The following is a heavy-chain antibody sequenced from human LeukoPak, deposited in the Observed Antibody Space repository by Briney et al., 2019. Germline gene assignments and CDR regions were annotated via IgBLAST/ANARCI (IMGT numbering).Heavy chain of an antibody. Sequence: EASVKVSCKASGYTFTSYGISWVRQAPGQGLEWMGWISAYNGHTNYAQKLQGRVTMTTDTSTSTAYMELRSLRSGDTAVYYCARDCLEWLWCYWGQGTLVTVSS. D-gene: IGHD3-3*01. CDR1: GYTFTSYG. V-gene: IGHV1-18*01. CDR2: ISAYNGHT. J-gene: IGHJ4*02. CDR3: ARDCLEWLWCY.